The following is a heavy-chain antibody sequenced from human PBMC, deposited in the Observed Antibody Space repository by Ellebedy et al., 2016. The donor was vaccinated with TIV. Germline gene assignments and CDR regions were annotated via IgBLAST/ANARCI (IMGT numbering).Heavy chain of an antibody. CDR2: ISSSGSTI. J-gene: IGHJ6*02. D-gene: IGHD6-13*01. V-gene: IGHV3-11*01. CDR3: AISAAGYYYYGMDV. CDR1: GFTFSDYY. Sequence: GGSLRLSCAASGFTFSDYYMSWIRQAPGKGLEWVSYISSSGSTIYYADSVKGRFTISRDNAKNSLYLQMNSLRAEDTAVYYCAISAAGYYYYGMDVWGQGTTVTVSS.